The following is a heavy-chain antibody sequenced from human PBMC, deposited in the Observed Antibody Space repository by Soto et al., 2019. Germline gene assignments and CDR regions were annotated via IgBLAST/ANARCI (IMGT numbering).Heavy chain of an antibody. Sequence: SVKVSCKASGGTFSSYTISWVRQAPGQGLEWMGRIIPILGIANYAQKFQGRVTITADKSTNTAYTELSSLRSEDTAVYYCARGWNDCSSTSCYASYYYVDVWGKGTTVTVSS. D-gene: IGHD2-2*01. V-gene: IGHV1-69*02. CDR2: IIPILGIA. J-gene: IGHJ6*03. CDR3: ARGWNDCSSTSCYASYYYVDV. CDR1: GGTFSSYT.